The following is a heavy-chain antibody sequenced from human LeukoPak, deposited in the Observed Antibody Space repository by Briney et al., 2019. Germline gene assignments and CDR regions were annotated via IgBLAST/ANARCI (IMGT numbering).Heavy chain of an antibody. CDR2: IFYSGST. CDR3: ARHGWQHLVDVWFDP. V-gene: IGHV4-39*01. Sequence: SETLSLTCTVSGDSIDSSRHYWGWIRQPPGKGLEWIGSIFYSGSTQYNPSLKSRVTISVDTSTNQFFLRLRSVSAADAAVYYCARHGWQHLVDVWFDPWGQGSQVIVSS. CDR1: GDSIDSSRHY. D-gene: IGHD6-13*01. J-gene: IGHJ5*02.